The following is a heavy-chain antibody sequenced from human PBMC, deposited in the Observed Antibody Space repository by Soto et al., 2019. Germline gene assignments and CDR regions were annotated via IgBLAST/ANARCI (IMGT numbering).Heavy chain of an antibody. J-gene: IGHJ5*02. CDR1: GDTFTSYA. CDR3: ARGRVVGDTYNWVDP. D-gene: IGHD1-26*01. V-gene: IGHV1-3*01. Sequence: ASVKVSCKASGDTFTSYAMHWVRQAPGQRLEWMGWINAGNGNTKYSQKFQGRVTITRDTSASTAYMELSSLRSEDTAVYYCARGRVVGDTYNWVDPWGQGTMVTVSS. CDR2: INAGNGNT.